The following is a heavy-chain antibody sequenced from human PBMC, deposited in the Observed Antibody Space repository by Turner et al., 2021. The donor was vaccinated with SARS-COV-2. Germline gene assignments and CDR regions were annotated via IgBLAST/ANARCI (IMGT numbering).Heavy chain of an antibody. D-gene: IGHD3-22*01. J-gene: IGHJ5*02. V-gene: IGHV1-69*01. CDR3: ARARGVDYYDSSGQRFDP. CDR1: GGTFSSYA. Sequence: QVQLVQSGAELKKPGSSVKVSCKASGGTFSSYAISWVRQAPGQGLEWMGGIIPIFGTANDAQKFQGRVTITADESTSTAYMELSSLRSEDTAVYYCARARGVDYYDSSGQRFDPWGQGTLVTVSS. CDR2: IIPIFGTA.